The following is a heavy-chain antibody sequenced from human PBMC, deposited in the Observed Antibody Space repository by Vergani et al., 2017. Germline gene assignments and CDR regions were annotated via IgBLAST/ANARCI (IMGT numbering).Heavy chain of an antibody. J-gene: IGHJ4*02. CDR3: AREERSNTSPFVGD. D-gene: IGHD2/OR15-2a*01. CDR1: GFSFGDYA. Sequence: VHLVESGGGLVPPGRSLRLSCAASGFSFGDYAMTWVRQAPGKGLEWVSAISGHGDRTYYADSVKGRFTISRDNSKNTVYLQMNSLKAEDRATYYCAREERSNTSPFVGDWGQGTLVTV. CDR2: ISGHGDRT. V-gene: IGHV3-23*04.